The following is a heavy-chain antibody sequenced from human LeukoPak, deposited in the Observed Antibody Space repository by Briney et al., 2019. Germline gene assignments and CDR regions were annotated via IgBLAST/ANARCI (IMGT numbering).Heavy chain of an antibody. CDR1: GGSISSGGYY. J-gene: IGHJ4*02. CDR2: IYYSGST. D-gene: IGHD3-9*01. CDR3: ARGGYFDWLSR. V-gene: IGHV4-31*03. Sequence: PSETLSLTCTVSGGSISSGGYYWSWIRQHPGKGLEWIGYIYYSGSTYYNPSLNSRVTISVDTSKNQFSLKLSSVTAADTAVYYCARGGYFDWLSRWGQGTLVTVSS.